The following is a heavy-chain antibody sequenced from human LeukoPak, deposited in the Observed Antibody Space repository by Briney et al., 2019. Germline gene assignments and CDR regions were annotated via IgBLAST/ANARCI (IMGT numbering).Heavy chain of an antibody. J-gene: IGHJ6*04. Sequence: PGGSLRLSCAASGFTFSSYEMNWVRQAPGKGLEWVSYISSSGSTIYYADSVKGRFTISRDNAKNSLYLQMNSLRAEDTAVYYCARENGSGSYESLYYYYGMDVWAKGPRSPSPQ. CDR3: ARENGSGSYESLYYYYGMDV. CDR1: GFTFSSYE. V-gene: IGHV3-48*03. CDR2: ISSSGSTI. D-gene: IGHD3-10*01.